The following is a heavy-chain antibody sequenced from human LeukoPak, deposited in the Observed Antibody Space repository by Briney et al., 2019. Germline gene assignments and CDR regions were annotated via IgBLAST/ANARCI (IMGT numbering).Heavy chain of an antibody. V-gene: IGHV3-15*04. CDR1: GFTFSNAW. Sequence: PGGSLRLSCAASGFTFSNAWMSWVRQAPGKGLEWVGRIESKADGGTTDYAAPVKGRFTISRDDSKNTLYLQMNSLRAEDTAVYYCANGRIAAAGTFDYWGQGTLVTVSS. CDR3: ANGRIAAAGTFDY. D-gene: IGHD6-13*01. CDR2: IESKADGGTT. J-gene: IGHJ4*02.